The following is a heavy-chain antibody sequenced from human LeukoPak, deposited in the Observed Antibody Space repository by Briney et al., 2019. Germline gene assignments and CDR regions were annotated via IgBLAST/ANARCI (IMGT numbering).Heavy chain of an antibody. J-gene: IGHJ4*02. CDR3: ARQYYYGSGSYYDSYYFDY. Sequence: GASVKVSCKASGYTFTGYYMHWVRQAPGQGLEWMGWINPNSGGTNYAQKSQGRVTMTRDTSISTAYMELSRLRSDDTAVYYCARQYYYGSGSYYDSYYFDYWGQGTLVTVSS. CDR2: INPNSGGT. CDR1: GYTFTGYY. D-gene: IGHD3-10*01. V-gene: IGHV1-2*02.